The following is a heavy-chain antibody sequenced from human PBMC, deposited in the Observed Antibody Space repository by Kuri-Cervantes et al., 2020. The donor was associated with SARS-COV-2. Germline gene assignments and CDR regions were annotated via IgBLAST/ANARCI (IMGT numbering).Heavy chain of an antibody. J-gene: IGHJ4*02. CDR2: IYYSGST. CDR3: ARGGRSGDYVSGDSFDY. V-gene: IGHV4-61*05. D-gene: IGHD4-17*01. Sequence: SETLSLTCTVSGGSISSSSYYWGRIRQPPGKGLEWIGYIYYSGSTNYSPSLKSRVTISVDTSENQFSLKLSSVTAADTAVYYCARGGRSGDYVSGDSFDYWGQGTLVTVSS. CDR1: GGSISSSSYY.